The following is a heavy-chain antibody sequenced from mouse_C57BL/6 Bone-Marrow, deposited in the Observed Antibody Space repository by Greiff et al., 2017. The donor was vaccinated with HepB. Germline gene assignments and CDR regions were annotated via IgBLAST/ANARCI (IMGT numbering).Heavy chain of an antibody. V-gene: IGHV1-63*01. D-gene: IGHD1-1*02. Sequence: VNLVESGAELVRPGTSVKMSCKASGYTFTNYWIGWAKQRPGHGLEWIGDIYPGGGYTNYNEKFKGKATLTADKSSSTAYMQFSSLTSEDSAIYYCAREPYGYAMDYWGQGTSVTVSS. J-gene: IGHJ4*01. CDR2: IYPGGGYT. CDR1: GYTFTNYW. CDR3: AREPYGYAMDY.